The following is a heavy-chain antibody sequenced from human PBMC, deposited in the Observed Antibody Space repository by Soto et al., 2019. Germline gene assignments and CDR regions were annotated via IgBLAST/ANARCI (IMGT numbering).Heavy chain of an antibody. Sequence: GGSLRLSCAASGFTFSSYAMSWVRQAPGKGLEWVSAISGSGGSTYYADSVKGRFTISRDNSKNTLYLQMNSLRAEDTAVYYCAKAPMTPASVKFKREYNWFDPWGQGTLVTVSS. CDR1: GFTFSSYA. CDR3: AKAPMTPASVKFKREYNWFDP. V-gene: IGHV3-23*01. J-gene: IGHJ5*02. D-gene: IGHD2-15*01. CDR2: ISGSGGST.